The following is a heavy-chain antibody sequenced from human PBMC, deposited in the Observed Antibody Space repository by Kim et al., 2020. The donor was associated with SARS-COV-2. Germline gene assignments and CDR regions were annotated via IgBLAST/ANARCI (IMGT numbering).Heavy chain of an antibody. CDR3: ARGRDSSRWYEFDY. CDR2: ISSNGGST. Sequence: GGSLRLSCAASGFTFSSYAMHWVRQAPGKGLEYVSAISSNGGSTYYANSVKDRFTISRDNSKNTLYLQMGSLRAEDMAVYYCARGRDSSRWYEFDYWGQGTLVTVSS. D-gene: IGHD6-19*01. CDR1: GFTFSSYA. J-gene: IGHJ4*02. V-gene: IGHV3-64*01.